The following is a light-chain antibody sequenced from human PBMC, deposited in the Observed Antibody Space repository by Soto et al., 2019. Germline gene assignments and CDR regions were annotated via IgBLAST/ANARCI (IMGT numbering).Light chain of an antibody. CDR3: SSYAGSNNWV. CDR1: SSDVGAYKY. CDR2: EVS. J-gene: IGLJ3*02. Sequence: QSALTQPPSASGSPGQSVTISCTGTSSDVGAYKYVSWYQQHPGKAPKLMIYEVSKRPSGVPDRFSGSKSGNTASLTVSGPQAEEEADYYCSSYAGSNNWVFGGGTKLTVL. V-gene: IGLV2-8*01.